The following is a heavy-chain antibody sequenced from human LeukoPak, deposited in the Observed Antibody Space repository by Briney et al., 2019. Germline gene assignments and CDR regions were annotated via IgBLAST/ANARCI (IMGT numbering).Heavy chain of an antibody. V-gene: IGHV1-69*13. J-gene: IGHJ6*02. Sequence: SVKVSCKASGGTFSSYAISWVRQAPGQGLEWMGGIIPIFGTANYAQKSQGRVTITADESTSTAYMELSSLRSEDTAVYYCAREAVAGPYYYYGMDVWGQGTTVTVSS. CDR1: GGTFSSYA. D-gene: IGHD6-19*01. CDR3: AREAVAGPYYYYGMDV. CDR2: IIPIFGTA.